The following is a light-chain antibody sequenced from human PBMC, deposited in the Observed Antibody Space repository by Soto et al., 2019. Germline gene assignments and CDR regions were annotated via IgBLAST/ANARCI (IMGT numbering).Light chain of an antibody. J-gene: IGLJ1*01. CDR2: EVN. Sequence: QSVLTQPASVSGSPGQSITISCTGTSSDVGAYNYVSWYQQHPGKAPKLMIYEVNNRPSGVSNRFSGSKSGNTASLTISGLEAEDEADYYCNSYTTSSTYVFGTGTKVTVL. CDR3: NSYTTSSTYV. CDR1: SSDVGAYNY. V-gene: IGLV2-14*01.